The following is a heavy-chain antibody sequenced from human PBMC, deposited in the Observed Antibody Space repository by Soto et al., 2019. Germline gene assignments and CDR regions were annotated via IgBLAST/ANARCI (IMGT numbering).Heavy chain of an antibody. CDR1: GGSISSYY. V-gene: IGHV4-59*01. CDR2: IYYSGST. D-gene: IGHD5-18*01. Sequence: SETLSLTCTVSGGSISSYYWSWIRQPPGKGLEWIGYIYYSGSTNYNPSLKSRVTISVDTSKNQFSLKLSSMTAADTAVYYCARVGRIQLWLRFDPWGQGTLVTVSS. J-gene: IGHJ5*02. CDR3: ARVGRIQLWLRFDP.